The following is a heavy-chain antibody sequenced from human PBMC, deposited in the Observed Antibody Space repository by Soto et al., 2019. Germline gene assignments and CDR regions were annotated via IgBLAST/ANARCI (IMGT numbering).Heavy chain of an antibody. V-gene: IGHV3-21*01. CDR2: ISSTTNYI. CDR1: GFTFTRYS. J-gene: IGHJ4*02. Sequence: GGSLRLSCAASGFTFTRYSMNWVRQAPGKGLEWVSSISSTTNYIYYADSMKGRFTVSRDNAKNSVYLEMNSLSAEDTAAYYCARESEDLTSNFDYWGQGTLVTVSS. CDR3: ARESEDLTSNFDY.